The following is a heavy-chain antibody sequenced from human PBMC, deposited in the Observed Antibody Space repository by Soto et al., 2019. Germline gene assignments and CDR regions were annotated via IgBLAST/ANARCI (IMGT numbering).Heavy chain of an antibody. CDR2: INAGNGNT. V-gene: IGHV1-3*01. CDR3: ARDEDY. J-gene: IGHJ4*02. CDR1: GYTFTNYG. Sequence: ASVKVSCKASGYTFTNYGISWVRQAPGQRLEWMGWINAGNGNTRYSQKFQGRVTLTRDTSASTTYMELSSLRSEDTAVYYCARDEDYWGQGTLVTVSS.